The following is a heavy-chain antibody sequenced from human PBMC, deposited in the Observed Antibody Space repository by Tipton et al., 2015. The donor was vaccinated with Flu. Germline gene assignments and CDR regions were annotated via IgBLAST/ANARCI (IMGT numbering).Heavy chain of an antibody. J-gene: IGHJ6*03. V-gene: IGHV4-4*07. D-gene: IGHD5-12*01. CDR3: ARGHSGYDYYYYYMDV. CDR1: GGSISSYY. Sequence: TLSLTCTVSGGSISSYYWSWIRQPAGKGLEWIGRIYTSGSTNYNPSLKSRVTMSVDTSKNQFSLKLSSVTAADTAVYYCARGHSGYDYYYYYMDVWGKGTTVTVSS. CDR2: IYTSGST.